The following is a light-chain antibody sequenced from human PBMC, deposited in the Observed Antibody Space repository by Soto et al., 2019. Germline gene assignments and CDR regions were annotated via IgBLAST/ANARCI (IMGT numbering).Light chain of an antibody. CDR3: NSYTSSSTQV. J-gene: IGLJ1*01. Sequence: QSVLTQPASVSGSPGQSITISCTGTSSDVGGYNYVSWYQQHPGKAPKLILYDVNNRPSGVSDRFSGSKSGNTASLTISGLQAEDEADYYCNSYTSSSTQVFGTGTKLTVL. V-gene: IGLV2-14*03. CDR2: DVN. CDR1: SSDVGGYNY.